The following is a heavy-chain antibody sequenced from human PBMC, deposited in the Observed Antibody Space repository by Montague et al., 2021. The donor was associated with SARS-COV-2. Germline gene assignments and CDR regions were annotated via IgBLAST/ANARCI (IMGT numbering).Heavy chain of an antibody. CDR1: GGSISTYY. V-gene: IGHV4-59*12. CDR3: ARDGYNAHQNYWYFNL. Sequence: SETLSLTCTVSGGSISTYYWSWIRQPPGKGLEWIGYIYYSGSTNYGPSLKSRVTISVDTSKNQFSLKLSSVTAADTAVYYCARDGYNAHQNYWYFNLWGRGTLVTVSS. CDR2: IYYSGST. D-gene: IGHD5-24*01. J-gene: IGHJ2*01.